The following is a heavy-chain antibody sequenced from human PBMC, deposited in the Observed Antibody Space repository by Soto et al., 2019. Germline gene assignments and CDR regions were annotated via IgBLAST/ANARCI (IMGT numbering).Heavy chain of an antibody. V-gene: IGHV1-2*04. CDR3: ARGGETEPTLPFFGEFFMDV. CDR1: GYTFTDYY. J-gene: IGHJ6*03. CDR2: TNPNTGGI. Sequence: QVQLVQSGAEVKKPGASVRVSCKASGYTFTDYYIHWVRQAPGQGLEWMGWTNPNTGGINYAEKLHEWVTLTRETNVRTADLEVRRWKSYDKAVYYCARGGETEPTLPFFGEFFMDVWGRGTTVTVS. D-gene: IGHD3-10*01.